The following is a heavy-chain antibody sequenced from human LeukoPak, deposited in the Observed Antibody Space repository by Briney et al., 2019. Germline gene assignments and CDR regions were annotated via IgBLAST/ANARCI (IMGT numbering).Heavy chain of an antibody. CDR3: ARTEGAYFYDSSGLEDAFDI. J-gene: IGHJ3*02. V-gene: IGHV4-59*01. D-gene: IGHD3-22*01. CDR2: IYYSGST. CDR1: GGSISSYY. Sequence: SETLSLTCTVSGGSISSYYWSWIRQPPGKGLEWIGYIYYSGSTNYNPSLKSRVTISVDASKNQFSLKLSSVTAADTAGYYCARTEGAYFYDSSGLEDAFDIWGQGTMVTVPS.